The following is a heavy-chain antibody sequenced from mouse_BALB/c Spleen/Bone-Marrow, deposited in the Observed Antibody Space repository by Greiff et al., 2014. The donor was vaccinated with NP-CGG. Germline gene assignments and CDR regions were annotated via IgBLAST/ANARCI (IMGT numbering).Heavy chain of an antibody. CDR1: GFSLTSYG. J-gene: IGHJ4*01. Sequence: VQLQQSGPGLVAPSQSLSITCTVSGFSLTSYGVHWVRQPPGKGLEWLGVIWADGSTNYNSALMSRLSIRKDNSKSQVFLKMNSLQTDDTAMYYCARITTATGAMDYRGQGTSATVSS. D-gene: IGHD1-2*01. CDR3: ARITTATGAMDY. CDR2: IWADGST. V-gene: IGHV2-9*02.